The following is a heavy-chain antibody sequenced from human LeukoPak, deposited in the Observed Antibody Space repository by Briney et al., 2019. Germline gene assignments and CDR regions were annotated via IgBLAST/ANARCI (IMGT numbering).Heavy chain of an antibody. V-gene: IGHV3-48*01. CDR1: GFTFSSYS. CDR2: INSSSSTI. D-gene: IGHD2-2*01. Sequence: AGGSLRLSCAASGFTFSSYSMNWVRQAPGKGLEWVSYINSSSSTIYYADSVKGRFTISRDNAKNSLYLQMNSLRAEDTAVYYCARGRGQLLLGGDAFDIWGQGTMVTVSS. CDR3: ARGRGQLLLGGDAFDI. J-gene: IGHJ3*02.